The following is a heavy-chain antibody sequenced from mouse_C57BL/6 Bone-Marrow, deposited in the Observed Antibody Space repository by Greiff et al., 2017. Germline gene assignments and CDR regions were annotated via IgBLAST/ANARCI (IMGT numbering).Heavy chain of an antibody. V-gene: IGHV1-55*01. CDR1: GYTFTSYW. J-gene: IGHJ2*01. CDR3: ARRITTVLDY. D-gene: IGHD1-1*01. CDR2: IYPGSGST. Sequence: QVQLKQPGAELVKPGASVKMSCKASGYTFTSYWLTWVKQRPGQGLAWIGDIYPGSGSTNYNEKFKSKATLTVDTSSSTAYMQLSSLTSEDSAVYYCARRITTVLDYWGQGTTLTVSS.